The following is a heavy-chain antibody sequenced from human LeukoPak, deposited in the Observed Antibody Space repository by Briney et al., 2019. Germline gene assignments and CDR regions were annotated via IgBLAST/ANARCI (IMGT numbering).Heavy chain of an antibody. D-gene: IGHD6-19*01. J-gene: IGHJ4*02. CDR2: ISGSGGST. CDR3: AKDGYSSGWYYFDY. CDR1: GFTFSSYA. V-gene: IGHV3-23*01. Sequence: GGSLRLSCAASGFTFSSYAMSWVRQAPGKGREWVSAISGSGGSTYYADSVKGRFTISRDNSKNTLYLQMNSLRAEDTAVSYCAKDGYSSGWYYFDYWGQGTLVTVSS.